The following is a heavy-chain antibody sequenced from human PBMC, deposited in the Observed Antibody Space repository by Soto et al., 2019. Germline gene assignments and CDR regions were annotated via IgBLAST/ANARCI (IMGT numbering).Heavy chain of an antibody. D-gene: IGHD6-19*01. Sequence: PSETLSLTCTVSGGSISSSSYYWGWIRQPPGKGLEWIGSIYYSGSTYYNPSLKSRVTISVDTSKNQFSLKLSSVTAADTAVYYCARLAVGGSFSWYFDYGGQETLVTVPS. V-gene: IGHV4-39*01. CDR1: GGSISSSSYY. J-gene: IGHJ4*02. CDR3: ARLAVGGSFSWYFDY. CDR2: IYYSGST.